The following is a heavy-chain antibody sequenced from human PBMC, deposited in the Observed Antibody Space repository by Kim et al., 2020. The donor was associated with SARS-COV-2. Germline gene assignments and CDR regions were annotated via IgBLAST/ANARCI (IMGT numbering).Heavy chain of an antibody. J-gene: IGHJ4*01. CDR1: GGTFSSYA. CDR2: IIPIFGTA. CDR3: QYYYDSSGYPKPMYYFDY. Sequence: SVKVSCKASGGTFSSYAISWVRQAPGQGLEWMGGIIPIFGTANYAQKFQGRVTITADESTSTAYMELSSLRSEDTAVYCCQYYYDSSGYPKPMYYFDYW. V-gene: IGHV1-69*13. D-gene: IGHD3-22*01.